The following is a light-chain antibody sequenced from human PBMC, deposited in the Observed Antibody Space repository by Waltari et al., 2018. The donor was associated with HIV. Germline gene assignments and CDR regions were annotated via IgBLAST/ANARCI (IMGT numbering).Light chain of an antibody. CDR2: KAS. Sequence: DIQMTQSPSTLSASVGDPVTITCRASQSIGVWLAWYQQKPGKAPKFLISKASSLESGVPSRFSGSGAATEFTLTISSLQPDDFATYFCQEYTTYLGTFGQGTKVEIK. CDR3: QEYTTYLGT. CDR1: QSIGVW. V-gene: IGKV1-5*03. J-gene: IGKJ1*01.